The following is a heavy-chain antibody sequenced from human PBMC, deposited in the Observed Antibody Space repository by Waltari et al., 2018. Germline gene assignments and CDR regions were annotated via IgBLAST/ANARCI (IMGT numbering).Heavy chain of an antibody. CDR1: GASFSDYS. J-gene: IGHJ4*02. CDR3: ARKGYTSSWYNY. D-gene: IGHD6-13*01. CDR2: INYTGSP. V-gene: IGHV4-34*01. Sequence: QVQLQQWGAGLLKTSETLSLTCAVYGASFSDYSWSWIRHPPGKGLEWIGEINYTGSPTYKPSLKRRVTISVDTSKNQFSLKLSSVTAADTAVYFCARKGYTSSWYNYWGQGTLVTVSS.